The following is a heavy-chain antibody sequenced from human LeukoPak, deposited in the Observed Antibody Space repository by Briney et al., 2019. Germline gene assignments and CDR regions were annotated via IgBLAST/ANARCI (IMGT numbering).Heavy chain of an antibody. V-gene: IGHV3-23*01. CDR3: SNSPPTYGDLDY. Sequence: GGSLRLSCAASGFIFSSCAMSWVRQAPGRGLEWVSAISESGEKTYYADSVEGRFTISRDNSKNTLSLQMTSLRVEDTAVYYCSNSPPTYGDLDYWGQGTLVTVSS. D-gene: IGHD2/OR15-2a*01. CDR1: GFIFSSCA. J-gene: IGHJ4*02. CDR2: ISESGEKT.